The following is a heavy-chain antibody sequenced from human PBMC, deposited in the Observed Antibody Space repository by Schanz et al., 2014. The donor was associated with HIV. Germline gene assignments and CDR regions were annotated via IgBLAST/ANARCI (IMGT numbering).Heavy chain of an antibody. J-gene: IGHJ3*01. CDR2: IIPIFGTT. Sequence: QVQLVQSGAEVRKPGASVKVSCKASGGTFSSYAISWVRQAPGQGLEWMGGIIPIFGTTNYAQKFQGRVTITADESTSTAYMELSSLRSEDTAVYYCARGGYYRGVGDYYVTTLDYWGRGTKVTVSS. CDR3: ARGGYYRGVGDYYVTTLDY. D-gene: IGHD2-21*01. V-gene: IGHV1-69*13. CDR1: GGTFSSYA.